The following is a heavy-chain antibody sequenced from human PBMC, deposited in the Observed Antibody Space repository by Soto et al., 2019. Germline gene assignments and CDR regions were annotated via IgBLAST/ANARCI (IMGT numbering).Heavy chain of an antibody. CDR1: GGSFRGYY. J-gene: IGHJ5*02. CDR3: ARAGFGVVIISAWFDP. Sequence: QVQLQQWGAGLLKPSETLSLTCAVYGGSFRGYYWSWIRQPPGKGLAWIGEINHSGSTNYNPSLKSRVTISVDTSKNQFSLKLSSVTAADTAVYYCARAGFGVVIISAWFDPWGQGTLVTVSS. CDR2: INHSGST. D-gene: IGHD3-3*01. V-gene: IGHV4-34*01.